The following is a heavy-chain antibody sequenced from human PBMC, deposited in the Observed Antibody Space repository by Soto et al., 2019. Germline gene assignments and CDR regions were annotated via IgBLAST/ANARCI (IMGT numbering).Heavy chain of an antibody. CDR1: GGTFSSYA. V-gene: IGHV1-69*13. D-gene: IGHD3-10*01. CDR2: IIPIFGTA. CDR3: AREGITMVRGVIPYDYYGMDV. J-gene: IGHJ6*02. Sequence: ASVKVSCKASGGTFSSYAISWVRQAPGQGLEWMGGIIPIFGTANYAQKFQGRVTITADESTSTAYMELSSLRSEDTAVYYCAREGITMVRGVIPYDYYGMDVWGQGTTVTVS.